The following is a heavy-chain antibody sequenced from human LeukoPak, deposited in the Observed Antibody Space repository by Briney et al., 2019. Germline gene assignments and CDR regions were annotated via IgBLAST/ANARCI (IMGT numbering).Heavy chain of an antibody. CDR1: GFTFSNHW. V-gene: IGHV3-7*01. Sequence: GGSLRLSCAASGFTFSNHWMSWVRQAPGKGLEWVANIKGDESEQHYVDSVKGRFTISRDNAKNSLFLQMSSLRVEDTAVYYCARDWSDLTTNPPDYWGQGTLITVSS. CDR2: IKGDESEQ. CDR3: ARDWSDLTTNPPDY. J-gene: IGHJ4*02. D-gene: IGHD1-26*01.